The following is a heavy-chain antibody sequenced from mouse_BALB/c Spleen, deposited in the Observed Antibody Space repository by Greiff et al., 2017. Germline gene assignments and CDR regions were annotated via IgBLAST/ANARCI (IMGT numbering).Heavy chain of an antibody. D-gene: IGHD3-3*01. J-gene: IGHJ4*01. CDR1: GYTFTDYE. Sequence: QVQLQQSGAELVRPGASVTLSCKASGYTFTDYEMHWVKQTPVHGLEWIGAIDPETGGTAYNQKFKGKATLTADKSSSTAYMELRSLTSEDSAVYYCTRKGLFHASYYAMDDWGQGTSVTVSS. CDR3: TRKGLFHASYYAMDD. V-gene: IGHV1-15*01. CDR2: IDPETGGT.